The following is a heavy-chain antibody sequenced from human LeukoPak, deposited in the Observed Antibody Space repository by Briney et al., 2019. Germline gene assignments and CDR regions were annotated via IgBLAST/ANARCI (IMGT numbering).Heavy chain of an antibody. CDR2: ISSGGTGK. CDR3: ARVINFYYYMDV. CDR1: GFTFSSYT. D-gene: IGHD2/OR15-2a*01. J-gene: IGHJ6*03. V-gene: IGHV3-48*04. Sequence: GGSLRLSCAASGFTFSSYTMNWVRQAPGKGLEWVSYISSGGTGKYYADSVKGRFTISRDNAKNSLYLQMNSLRAEDTAIYYCARVINFYYYMDVWGKGTTVTISS.